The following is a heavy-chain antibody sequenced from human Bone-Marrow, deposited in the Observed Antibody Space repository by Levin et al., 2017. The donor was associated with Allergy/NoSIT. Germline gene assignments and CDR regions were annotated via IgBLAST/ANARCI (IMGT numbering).Heavy chain of an antibody. V-gene: IGHV3-23*01. Sequence: LSGGSLRLSCAASGFTFSSYAMSWVRQAPGKGLEWVSAISGSGGSTYYADSVKGRFTISRDNSKNTLYLQMNSLRAEDTAVYYCAKDGRYSSGFDAFDIWGQGTMVTVSS. CDR3: AKDGRYSSGFDAFDI. J-gene: IGHJ3*02. CDR1: GFTFSSYA. CDR2: ISGSGGST. D-gene: IGHD6-19*01.